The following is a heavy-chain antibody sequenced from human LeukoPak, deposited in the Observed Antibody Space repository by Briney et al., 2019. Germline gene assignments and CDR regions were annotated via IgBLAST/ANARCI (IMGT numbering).Heavy chain of an antibody. CDR1: GGTFSSYA. Sequence: SVKVSCKASGGTFSSYAISWVRQAPGQGLEWMGGIIPIFGTTNYAQKFQGRVTITADESTSTAYMELSSLRSEDTAVYYCAKREYYDFWSGYYYYGMDVWGQGTTVTVSS. CDR2: IIPIFGTT. J-gene: IGHJ6*02. D-gene: IGHD3-3*01. V-gene: IGHV1-69*13. CDR3: AKREYYDFWSGYYYYGMDV.